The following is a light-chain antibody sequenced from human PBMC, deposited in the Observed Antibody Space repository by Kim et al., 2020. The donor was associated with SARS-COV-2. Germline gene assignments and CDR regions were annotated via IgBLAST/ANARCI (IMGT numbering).Light chain of an antibody. V-gene: IGKV1-33*01. J-gene: IGKJ5*01. CDR1: QDISNY. Sequence: DIQMTQSPSSLSASVGDRVTITCQASQDISNYLNWYQQKPGKAPKLLIYDASNLETGVPSRFSGSGSGTDFTFTISSLQPEDIATYYCQQYDNLTFGQETRLEIK. CDR3: QQYDNLT. CDR2: DAS.